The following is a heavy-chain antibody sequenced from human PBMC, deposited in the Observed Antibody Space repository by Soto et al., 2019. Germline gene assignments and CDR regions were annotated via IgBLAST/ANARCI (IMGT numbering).Heavy chain of an antibody. CDR3: ASLLWFGEFDAFDI. V-gene: IGHV1-8*01. Sequence: WLQHSNRQGLEWMGWMNPNSGNTGYAQKFQGRVTMTRNTSISTAYMELSSLRSEDTAVYYCASLLWFGEFDAFDIWGQGTMVTVSS. D-gene: IGHD3-10*01. J-gene: IGHJ3*02. CDR2: MNPNSGNT.